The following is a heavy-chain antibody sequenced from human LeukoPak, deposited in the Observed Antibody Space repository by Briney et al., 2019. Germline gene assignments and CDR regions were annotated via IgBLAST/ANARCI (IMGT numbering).Heavy chain of an antibody. V-gene: IGHV3-53*01. D-gene: IGHD4-17*01. J-gene: IGHJ4*02. CDR1: GFTVSSNY. CDR3: ARDSPTTAIDY. Sequence: GGSLRPSCAASGFTVSSNYMSWVRQAPGKGLEWVSVIYSDGSTYYADSVKGRFTISRDNSKNTLYLQMNSLRAEDTAVYYCARDSPTTAIDYWGQGTLVTVSS. CDR2: IYSDGST.